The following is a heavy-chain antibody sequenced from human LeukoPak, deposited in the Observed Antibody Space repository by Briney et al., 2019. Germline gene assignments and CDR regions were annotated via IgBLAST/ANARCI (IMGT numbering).Heavy chain of an antibody. D-gene: IGHD3-10*01. Sequence: GRSLRLSCAASGFTFSSYGMHWVRQAPGKGLEWVAVIWSDGNKKYHADSVKGRFTISRDNSKNTLYLQMNSLRAEDTAVYYCARDHSAALYYPDYRGQGTLVTVSS. J-gene: IGHJ4*02. V-gene: IGHV3-33*01. CDR1: GFTFSSYG. CDR2: IWSDGNKK. CDR3: ARDHSAALYYPDY.